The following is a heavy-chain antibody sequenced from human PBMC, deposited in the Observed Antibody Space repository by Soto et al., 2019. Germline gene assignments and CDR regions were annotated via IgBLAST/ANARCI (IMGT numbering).Heavy chain of an antibody. V-gene: IGHV3-23*01. CDR3: AKDRLDCSSSSCYSSYDYDMDV. CDR1: GFTCTSFA. Sequence: GRPMRLSCAASGFTCTSFAMSWVRQAPGKGLEWVSSISGTGDNTYYADSVRGRFTISRDNFKITLYLQMNSLRAEDTAVYYCAKDRLDCSSSSCYSSYDYDMDVWGKGTTVTVSS. CDR2: ISGTGDNT. D-gene: IGHD2-2*01. J-gene: IGHJ6*03.